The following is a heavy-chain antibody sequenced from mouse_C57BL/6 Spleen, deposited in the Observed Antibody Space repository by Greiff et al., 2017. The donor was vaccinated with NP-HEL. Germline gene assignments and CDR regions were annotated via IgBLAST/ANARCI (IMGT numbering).Heavy chain of an antibody. Sequence: EVKLVESGGGLVKPGGSLKLSCAASGFTFSDYGMHWVRQAPEKGLEWVAYISSGSSTLYYADTVKGRFTISRDNAKNTLFLQMTSLRSEDTAMYYCARNDGYYFDYWGQGTTLTVSS. D-gene: IGHD2-3*01. J-gene: IGHJ2*01. CDR1: GFTFSDYG. CDR2: ISSGSSTL. V-gene: IGHV5-17*01. CDR3: ARNDGYYFDY.